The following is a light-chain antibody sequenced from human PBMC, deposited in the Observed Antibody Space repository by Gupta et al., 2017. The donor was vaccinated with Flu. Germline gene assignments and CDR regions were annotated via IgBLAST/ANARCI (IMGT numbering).Light chain of an antibody. J-gene: IGLJ1*01. CDR3: QSADSTSTYYV. CDR2: KDT. CDR1: ALPNQY. Sequence: RITCSGDALPNQYVYWFQQKPGQAPALLIYKDTERPSGIPERFSASGSGTTVTLTISGVPAADEADYYCQSADSTSTYYVFGAGPKVTVL. V-gene: IGLV3-25*03.